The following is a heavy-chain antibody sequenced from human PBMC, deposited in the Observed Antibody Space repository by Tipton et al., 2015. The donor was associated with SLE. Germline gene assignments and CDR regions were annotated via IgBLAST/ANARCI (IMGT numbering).Heavy chain of an antibody. J-gene: IGHJ4*02. D-gene: IGHD1-26*01. CDR2: MNPSSGTT. CDR3: ARYREAYYVFDF. CDR1: GYTFTSYG. V-gene: IGHV1-46*01. Sequence: QLVQSGAEVKKPGASVKVSCKASGYTFTSYGISWVRQAPGQGLEYMGLMNPSSGTTTYAQKFQGRIIMTRDMSTKTVYMQLSSLTSEDTAMYYCARYREAYYVFDFWGQGTLVTVSS.